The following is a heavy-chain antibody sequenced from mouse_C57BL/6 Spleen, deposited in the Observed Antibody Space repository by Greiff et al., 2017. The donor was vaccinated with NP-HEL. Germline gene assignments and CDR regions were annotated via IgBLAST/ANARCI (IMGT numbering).Heavy chain of an antibody. J-gene: IGHJ2*01. CDR3: ARRGVLREFGFDY. CDR2: ISGGGGNT. D-gene: IGHD1-1*01. CDR1: GFTFSSYT. Sequence: EVHLVESGGGLVKPGGSLKLSCAASGFTFSSYTMSWVRQTPEKRLEWVATISGGGGNTYYPDSVKGRFTISRDNAKNTLYLQMSSVRSEDTALYYCARRGVLREFGFDYWGQGTTLTVSS. V-gene: IGHV5-9*01.